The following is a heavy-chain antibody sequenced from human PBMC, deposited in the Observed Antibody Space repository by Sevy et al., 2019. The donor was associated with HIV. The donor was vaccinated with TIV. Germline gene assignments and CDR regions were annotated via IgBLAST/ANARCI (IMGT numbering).Heavy chain of an antibody. D-gene: IGHD3-9*01. V-gene: IGHV3-74*01. CDR1: GFTLSSHW. J-gene: IGHJ6*02. CDR3: ARWQVVRCFDWPTYGRDV. Sequence: GGSLRLSCAASGFTLSSHWMFWVRQGPGKGLVWVSHINSHGTINNYADSVRGRFTISRDNAKDTVYLQMDSLRAEDTAVYYCARWQVVRCFDWPTYGRDVWGQGTTVTVSS. CDR2: INSHGTIN.